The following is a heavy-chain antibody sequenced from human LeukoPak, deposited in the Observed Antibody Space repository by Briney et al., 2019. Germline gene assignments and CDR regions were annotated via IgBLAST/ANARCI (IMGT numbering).Heavy chain of an antibody. CDR3: ARGGWDYGDYRPVDY. J-gene: IGHJ4*02. Sequence: GASVKVSCKASGYTFTSYGISWVRQAPGQGLEWMGWMNPNSGNTGYAQKFQGRVTITRNTFISTAYMELSSLRSEDTAVYYCARGGWDYGDYRPVDYWGQGTLVTVSS. V-gene: IGHV1-8*03. CDR1: GYTFTSYG. CDR2: MNPNSGNT. D-gene: IGHD4-17*01.